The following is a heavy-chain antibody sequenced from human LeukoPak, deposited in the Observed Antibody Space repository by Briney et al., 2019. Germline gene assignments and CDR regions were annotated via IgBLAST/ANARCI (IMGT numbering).Heavy chain of an antibody. V-gene: IGHV1-69*05. J-gene: IGHJ3*02. CDR3: ARGDIVVVPAAIPYAFDI. CDR1: GGTFSSYA. Sequence: SVKVSCKASGGTFSSYAISWVRQAPGQGLEWMGGIIPIFGTANYAQKFQGRVTITTDESTSTAYMELSSLRSEDTAVYYCARGDIVVVPAAIPYAFDIWGQGTMVTVSS. D-gene: IGHD2-2*01. CDR2: IIPIFGTA.